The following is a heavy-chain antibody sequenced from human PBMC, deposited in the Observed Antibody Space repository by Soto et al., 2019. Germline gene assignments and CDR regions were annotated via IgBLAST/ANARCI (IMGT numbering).Heavy chain of an antibody. Sequence: VGSLRLSCAASGFTFSSYGMHWVRQAPGKGLEWVAVISYDGSNKYYADSVKGRFTISRDNSKNTLYLQMNSLRAEDTAVYYCAKDYYGSPWGQGTLVTVSS. CDR2: ISYDGSNK. V-gene: IGHV3-30*18. D-gene: IGHD3-10*01. J-gene: IGHJ5*02. CDR1: GFTFSSYG. CDR3: AKDYYGSP.